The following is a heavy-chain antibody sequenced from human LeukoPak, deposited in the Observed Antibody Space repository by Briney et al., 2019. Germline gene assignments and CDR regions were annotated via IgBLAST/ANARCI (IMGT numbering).Heavy chain of an antibody. CDR1: GGSFSGYY. D-gene: IGHD6-6*01. Sequence: SETLSLTCAVYGGSFSGYYWSWIRQPPGKGLEWIGEINHSGSTNYNPSLKSRVTISVDTSKNQFSLKLSSVTAADTAVYYCARGPLRRSSSFGRAFDIWGRGTMVTVSS. V-gene: IGHV4-34*01. CDR2: INHSGST. J-gene: IGHJ3*02. CDR3: ARGPLRRSSSFGRAFDI.